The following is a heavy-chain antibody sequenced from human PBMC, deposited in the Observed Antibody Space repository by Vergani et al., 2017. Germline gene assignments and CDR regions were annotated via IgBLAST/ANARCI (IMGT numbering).Heavy chain of an antibody. D-gene: IGHD6-13*01. CDR2: IYTSGST. CDR1: GGSISSGSYY. V-gene: IGHV4-61*02. J-gene: IGHJ5*02. Sequence: QVQLQESGPGLVKPSQTLSLTCTVSGGSISSGSYYWSWIRQPAGKGLEWIGRIYTSGSTNYIPSLKSRVTISVDTSKNQFSLKLSSVTAADTAVYYCAREVVYSSSWFNWFDPWGQGTLVTVSS. CDR3: AREVVYSSSWFNWFDP.